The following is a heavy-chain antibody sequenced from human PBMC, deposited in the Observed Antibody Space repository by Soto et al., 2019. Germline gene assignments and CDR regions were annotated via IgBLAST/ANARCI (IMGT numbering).Heavy chain of an antibody. CDR3: ARAIRGTTSPGFEI. V-gene: IGHV1-46*01. J-gene: IGHJ3*02. CDR1: AYTFTNYY. Sequence: QVQLVQSGTEVKEPGASVKVSCTASAYTFTNYYIHWVRQAPGQGLEWMALISPSGDPTSYAERFQVRVTVTRDPSTSTIYMARTSLTSEDSAVYYWARAIRGTTSPGFEIWGQGTMVTVS. CDR2: ISPSGDPT. D-gene: IGHD3-10*01.